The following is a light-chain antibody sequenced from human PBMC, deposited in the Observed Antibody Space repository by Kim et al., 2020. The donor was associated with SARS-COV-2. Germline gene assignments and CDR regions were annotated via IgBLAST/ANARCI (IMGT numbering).Light chain of an antibody. CDR2: GKN. J-gene: IGLJ1*01. CDR1: SLRSYY. CDR3: NSRDSSGNPLYV. Sequence: LGQTGRITCQGDSLRSYYASWYQQKPGQAPVLVIYGKNNRPSGIPDRFSGSNSGNTASLTITGAQAEDEADYYCNSRDSSGNPLYVFGTGTKVTVL. V-gene: IGLV3-19*01.